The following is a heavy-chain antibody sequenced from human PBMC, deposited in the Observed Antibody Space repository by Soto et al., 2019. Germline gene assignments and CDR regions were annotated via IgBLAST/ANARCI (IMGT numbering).Heavy chain of an antibody. CDR2: IIPIFGTA. Sequence: SVKVSCKASGGTFSSYAISWVRQAPGQGLEWMGGIIPIFGTANYAQKFQGRVTITADESTSTAYMELSSLRSEDTDVYYCARDARLGGSGTKVLYYYYGMDVWGPGPPLTVSS. J-gene: IGHJ6*02. CDR3: ARDARLGGSGTKVLYYYYGMDV. CDR1: GGTFSSYA. V-gene: IGHV1-69*13. D-gene: IGHD3-10*01.